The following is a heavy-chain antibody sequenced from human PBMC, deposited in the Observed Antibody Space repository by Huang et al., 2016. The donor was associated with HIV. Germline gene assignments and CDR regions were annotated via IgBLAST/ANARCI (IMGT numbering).Heavy chain of an antibody. Sequence: QVQLVQSGAEVRKPGASVKVSCEASGYSFASYDFNWVRQATGQGLEWMGWMNPNSGNTGYAQKFQGRVTMTRNTSISTAYMELSSLRSEDTAKYFCVRGWYIAALPYFDYWGQGTLVTVSS. CDR2: MNPNSGNT. CDR1: GYSFASYD. V-gene: IGHV1-8*01. J-gene: IGHJ4*02. D-gene: IGHD6-6*01. CDR3: VRGWYIAALPYFDY.